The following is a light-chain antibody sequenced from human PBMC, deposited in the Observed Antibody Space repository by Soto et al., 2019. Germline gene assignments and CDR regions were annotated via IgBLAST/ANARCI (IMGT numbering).Light chain of an antibody. CDR2: GAS. CDR3: QQYGSPSRT. J-gene: IGKJ1*01. CDR1: QSDSSY. V-gene: IGKV3-20*01. Sequence: EIVLTQSPGTPSLSPGERATLFCRASQSDSSYLARYQQKPGQAPRLLNYGASSRATGIPDRLSGSGSGTDFTLTFSRLEPEDFAVYYCQQYGSPSRTFGQGTKVEIK.